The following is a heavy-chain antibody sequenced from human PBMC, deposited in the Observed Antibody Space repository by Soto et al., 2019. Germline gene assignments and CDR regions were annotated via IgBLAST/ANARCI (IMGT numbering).Heavy chain of an antibody. CDR3: ARSLLWFGEWTRWFDP. D-gene: IGHD3-10*01. V-gene: IGHV3-21*01. CDR2: ISSNSAYI. Sequence: GGSLRLSCAASGFTFRSFTMNWVRQAPGKGLEWVSTISSNSAYIYYTDALRGRFTISRDKAKNSLHLQMNSLRAEDTAVYYCARSLLWFGEWTRWFDPWGQGTLVTVSS. CDR1: GFTFRSFT. J-gene: IGHJ5*02.